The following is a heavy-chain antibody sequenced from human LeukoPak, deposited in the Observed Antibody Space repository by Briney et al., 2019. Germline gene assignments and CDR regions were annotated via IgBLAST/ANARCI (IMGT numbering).Heavy chain of an antibody. V-gene: IGHV3-23*01. CDR3: ARVAGWHWFNP. D-gene: IGHD6-19*01. Sequence: GGSLRLSCAASGYTFRGCDMTWVRQAPGRGREWVSSIRPSGDNTYYGDSVKRRFTISRDNSKNTVYLQMNNRRVDDTAVYYCARVAGWHWFNPWGQGTLVTVSS. CDR1: GYTFRGCD. CDR2: IRPSGDNT. J-gene: IGHJ5*02.